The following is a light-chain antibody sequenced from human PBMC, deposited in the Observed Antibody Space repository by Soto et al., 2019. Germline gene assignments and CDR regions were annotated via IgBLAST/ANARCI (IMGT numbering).Light chain of an antibody. CDR2: DAS. J-gene: IGKJ2*01. V-gene: IGKV3-11*01. CDR1: QSVSSY. CDR3: QRRSNWLYT. Sequence: EIVLTQSPATLSLSPGERATLSCRASQSVSSYLAWYQQKPGQAPRLLIYDASNRATGIPTRFSGSGSGTAFTLTISSLEPEDFAVYYCQRRSNWLYTCGQGTKLEIK.